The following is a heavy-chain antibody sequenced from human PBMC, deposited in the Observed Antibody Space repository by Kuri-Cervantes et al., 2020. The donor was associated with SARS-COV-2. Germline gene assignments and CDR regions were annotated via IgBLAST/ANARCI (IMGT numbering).Heavy chain of an antibody. Sequence: SVKVSCKASGGTFSSYGISWVRQAPGQGLEWMGGIIPIFGTANYAQKFQGRVTITADESTSTAYMELSSLRSEDTAVYYCATTIFGVVPLGYGWNYWGQGTLVTVSS. CDR1: GGTFSSYG. CDR2: IIPIFGTA. J-gene: IGHJ4*02. V-gene: IGHV1-69*13. CDR3: ATTIFGVVPLGYGWNY. D-gene: IGHD3-3*01.